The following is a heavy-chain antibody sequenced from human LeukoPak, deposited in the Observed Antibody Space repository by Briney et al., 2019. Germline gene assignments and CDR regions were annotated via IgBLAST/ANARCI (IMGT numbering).Heavy chain of an antibody. V-gene: IGHV1-2*02. D-gene: IGHD1-1*01. CDR3: ARDPGYKTLDF. CDR1: GYTFTGYY. Sequence: ASVKVSCKASGYTFTGYYLRWVRQAPGQGLECMGWININTGGTTYPQKFQGRVTMTRDTSISTAYMEVGNLRSDDTAVYYCARDPGYKTLDFWGQGTLVTVSS. CDR2: ININTGGT. J-gene: IGHJ4*02.